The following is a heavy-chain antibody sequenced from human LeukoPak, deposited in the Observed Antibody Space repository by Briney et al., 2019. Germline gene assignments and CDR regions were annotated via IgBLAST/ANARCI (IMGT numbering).Heavy chain of an antibody. D-gene: IGHD3-16*02. CDR2: VSYDGSNK. Sequence: GGSLRLSCAASGFTFSSYGMHWVRQAPGKGLEWVAVVSYDGSNKYYADSVKGRFTISRDNSENTLYLQMNSLRAEDTAVYYCAKDRSSGFDPWGQGTLVTVSS. CDR1: GFTFSSYG. CDR3: AKDRSSGFDP. V-gene: IGHV3-30*18. J-gene: IGHJ5*02.